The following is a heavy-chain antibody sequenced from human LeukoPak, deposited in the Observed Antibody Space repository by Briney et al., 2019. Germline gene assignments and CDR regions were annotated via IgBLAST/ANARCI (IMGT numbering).Heavy chain of an antibody. CDR1: GFSLSTSGVG. V-gene: IGHV2-5*01. CDR2: IYWNDDK. Sequence: SRPTLVNPPPPLTLTCTFSGFSLSTSGVGVGWIRQPPGKALEWLALIYWNDDKRYSPSLKSRFTITKDTSKNQVVLTMTNMDPMDTATYYCAHRRDRSGYNYWGQGTLVTVSS. CDR3: AHRRDRSGYNY. J-gene: IGHJ4*02. D-gene: IGHD3-22*01.